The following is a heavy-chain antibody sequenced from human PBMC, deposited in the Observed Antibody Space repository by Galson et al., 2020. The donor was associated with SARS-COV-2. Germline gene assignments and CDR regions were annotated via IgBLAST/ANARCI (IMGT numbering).Heavy chain of an antibody. CDR1: GFIFRNYG. CDR2: ISYDGSKT. J-gene: IGHJ1*01. Sequence: TGGSLRLSCATSGFIFRNYGMHWVRQAPGKGLEWVAVISYDGSKTSYSDSVKGRFTISRDNSANTVYLQMNSLRAEDTAVYFCAKDRFLNDFRYFEYWGHGTLVTVSS. D-gene: IGHD3-16*01. V-gene: IGHV3-30*18. CDR3: AKDRFLNDFRYFEY.